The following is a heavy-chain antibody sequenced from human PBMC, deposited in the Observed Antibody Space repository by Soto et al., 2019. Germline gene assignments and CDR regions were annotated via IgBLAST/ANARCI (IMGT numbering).Heavy chain of an antibody. V-gene: IGHV4-34*01. CDR2: INHRGNT. D-gene: IGHD2-21*01. J-gene: IGHJ4*02. CDR1: SGSFSGYY. CDR3: ARRMVGDCMAD. Sequence: QVQLQQWGTGLLKPSETLSLTCAVYSGSFSGYYWNWIRQPPGKGLEWIGEINHRGNTNYNPSLKSRGPMSVDTSKKQFTLRLTSVAAADAAVYYCARRMVGDCMADWAQGTLVTVSS.